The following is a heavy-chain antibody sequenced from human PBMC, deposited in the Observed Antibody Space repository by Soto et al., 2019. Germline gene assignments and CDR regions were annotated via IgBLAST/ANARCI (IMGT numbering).Heavy chain of an antibody. D-gene: IGHD6-19*01. J-gene: IGHJ4*02. Sequence: PSETLSLTCTVSGGSISSYYWSWIRQPPGKGLEWIGYIYFRGSTNYNPSLKSRVTISVDTSKNQFSLKLNSATAADTAMYYCVRESGSTGWYDYWGQRTLVTGSS. V-gene: IGHV4-59*01. CDR2: IYFRGST. CDR1: GGSISSYY. CDR3: VRESGSTGWYDY.